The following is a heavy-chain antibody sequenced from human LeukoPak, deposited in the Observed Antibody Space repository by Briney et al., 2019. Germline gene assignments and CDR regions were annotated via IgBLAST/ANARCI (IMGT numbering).Heavy chain of an antibody. D-gene: IGHD5-18*01. V-gene: IGHV1-24*01. Sequence: ASVKVSCKVSGYTLTELSMHWVRQAPGKGLEWMGGFDPEDGETIYAQKFQGRVTMTEDTSTDTAYMELSSLRSEDTAVYYCARSPTKRVTEDYWGQGTLVTVSS. J-gene: IGHJ4*02. CDR3: ARSPTKRVTEDY. CDR1: GYTLTELS. CDR2: FDPEDGET.